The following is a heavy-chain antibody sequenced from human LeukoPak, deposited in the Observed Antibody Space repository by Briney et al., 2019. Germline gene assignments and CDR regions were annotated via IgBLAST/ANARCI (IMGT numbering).Heavy chain of an antibody. V-gene: IGHV3-23*01. CDR1: GFTFSSYA. CDR3: AKEVSGSGSYYGGNDY. J-gene: IGHJ4*02. D-gene: IGHD3-10*01. Sequence: GGSLRLSCAASGFTFSSYAMGWVRQAPGKGLEWLSAITGTGGVTYYADSVKGRSTISRDSSKTALYLQMNSLRAEDTAVYYCAKEVSGSGSYYGGNDYWGQGTLVIVSS. CDR2: ITGTGGVT.